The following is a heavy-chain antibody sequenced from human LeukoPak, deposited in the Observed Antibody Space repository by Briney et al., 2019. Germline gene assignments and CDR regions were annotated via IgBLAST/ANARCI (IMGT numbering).Heavy chain of an antibody. CDR3: ARSSGDSSGYYYVYFQH. Sequence: SQTLSLTCAVSGGSISSGGYSWSWIRQPLGKGLEWIGYIYHSGSTYYNPSLKSRVTISVDRSKNQFSLKLSSVTAADTAVYYCARSSGDSSGYYYVYFQHWGQGTLVTVSS. V-gene: IGHV4-30-2*01. CDR1: GGSISSGGYS. CDR2: IYHSGST. J-gene: IGHJ1*01. D-gene: IGHD3-22*01.